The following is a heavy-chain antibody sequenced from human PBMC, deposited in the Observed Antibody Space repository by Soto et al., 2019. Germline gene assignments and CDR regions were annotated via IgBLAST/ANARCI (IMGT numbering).Heavy chain of an antibody. J-gene: IGHJ4*02. CDR1: GYNFTNYA. Sequence: GASVKVSCKASGYNFTNYAMHWVRQAPGQGLEWMGRINAANNDTKYSQKFQGRVTITSDTSANTAYMELSSLRSEDTAVYYCARSSSTFDYWGQGTLVTVSS. CDR3: ARSSSTFDY. D-gene: IGHD6-13*01. V-gene: IGHV1-3*01. CDR2: INAANNDT.